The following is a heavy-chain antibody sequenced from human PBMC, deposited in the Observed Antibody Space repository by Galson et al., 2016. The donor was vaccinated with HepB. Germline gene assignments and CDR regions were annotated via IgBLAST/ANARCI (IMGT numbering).Heavy chain of an antibody. D-gene: IGHD6-19*01. V-gene: IGHV1-46*01. CDR2: INPGSGST. CDR1: GYTLTTYC. Sequence: SVKVSCKASGYTLTTYCVHWVRQAPGQGLEWMGKINPGSGSTNYAQKFQGRVTMTRDTSASTVHMDLGSLTSDDTAVYYCARCLHQRGEQWPDDPSWDYWGQGTLVTVSS. J-gene: IGHJ4*02. CDR3: ARCLHQRGEQWPDDPSWDY.